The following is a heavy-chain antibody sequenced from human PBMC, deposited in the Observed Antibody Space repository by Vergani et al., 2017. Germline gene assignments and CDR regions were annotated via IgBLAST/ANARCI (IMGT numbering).Heavy chain of an antibody. CDR3: ARDRVGATGAADAFDI. J-gene: IGHJ3*02. CDR2: INPSGGST. Sequence: QVQLVQSGAEVKKPGASVKVSCKASGYTFTSYYMHWVRQAPGQGLEWMGIINPSGGSTSYAQKFQGRVTMTRDTSTSTVYMELSSLRSEDTAVYYCARDRVGATGAADAFDIWGQGTMVTVSS. CDR1: GYTFTSYY. V-gene: IGHV1-46*01. D-gene: IGHD1-26*01.